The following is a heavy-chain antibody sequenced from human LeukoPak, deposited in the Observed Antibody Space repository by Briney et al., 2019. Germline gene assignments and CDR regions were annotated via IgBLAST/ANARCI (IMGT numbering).Heavy chain of an antibody. CDR2: INHSGST. J-gene: IGHJ4*02. Sequence: SETLSLTCAVYGGSFSGYYWSWIRQPPGKGLEWIGEINHSGSTNYNPSLKSRVTISVDTSKNQFSLKLSSVTAADTAVYYCARGRKRLGVYSSSWYGDYWGQGTLVTVSS. CDR3: ARGRKRLGVYSSSWYGDY. CDR1: GGSFSGYY. V-gene: IGHV4-34*01. D-gene: IGHD6-13*01.